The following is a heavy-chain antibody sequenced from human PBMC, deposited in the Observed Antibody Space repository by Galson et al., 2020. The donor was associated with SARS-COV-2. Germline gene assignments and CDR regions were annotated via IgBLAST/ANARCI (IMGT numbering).Heavy chain of an antibody. CDR1: EFTVSSNY. D-gene: IGHD6-19*01. CDR3: ARAAGWLVRHYTFDV. Sequence: GGSLRLSCTASEFTVSSNYMTWVRQAPGQGIQWVSVIYSGGNTDYADSVKGRFTISRDTSKNKQYLQMNRLSVEDTAVYYCARAAGWLVRHYTFDVWGPGTAVTVSS. V-gene: IGHV3-66*02. J-gene: IGHJ3*01. CDR2: IYSGGNT.